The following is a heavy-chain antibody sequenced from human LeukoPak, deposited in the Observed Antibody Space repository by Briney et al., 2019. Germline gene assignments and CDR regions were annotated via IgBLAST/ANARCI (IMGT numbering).Heavy chain of an antibody. V-gene: IGHV1-69*05. D-gene: IGHD3-22*01. J-gene: IGHJ3*02. CDR2: IIPIFGTA. Sequence: SVKVSCKASGGTFSSYAISWVRQAPGQGLEWMGRIIPIFGTANYAQKFQGRVTITTDESTSTAYMELSSLRSEDTAVYYCARSPYYYDSSGYYGAGRGAFDIWGQGTMLTVSS. CDR1: GGTFSSYA. CDR3: ARSPYYYDSSGYYGAGRGAFDI.